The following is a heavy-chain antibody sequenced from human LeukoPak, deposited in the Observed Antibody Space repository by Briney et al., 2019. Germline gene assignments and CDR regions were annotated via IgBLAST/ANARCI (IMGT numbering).Heavy chain of an antibody. CDR3: AKQTPYYDILTGYYNYYYYYMDV. V-gene: IGHV3-30*04. CDR1: GFTFSSYA. Sequence: GGSLRLSCAASGFTFSSYAMHWVRQAPGKGLEWVALISYDGSNKYYADSVRGRFTISRDNSKNTLYLQMNSLRAEDTAVYYCAKQTPYYDILTGYYNYYYYYMDVWGKGTTVTISS. D-gene: IGHD3-9*01. J-gene: IGHJ6*03. CDR2: ISYDGSNK.